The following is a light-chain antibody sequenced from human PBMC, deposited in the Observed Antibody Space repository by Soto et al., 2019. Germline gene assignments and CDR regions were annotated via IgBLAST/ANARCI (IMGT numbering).Light chain of an antibody. CDR3: GSFSSSSTLYA. CDR2: EVS. CDR1: SSDVGGSKY. Sequence: QSVLTQPASVSGSPGQSITISCTGTSSDVGGSKYVSWYQQLPGKAPRLMIYEVSNRPSGVSNRFSGSKSGNTASLTVSGLQAEDEADYYCGSFSSSSTLYAFGTGTKVTVL. J-gene: IGLJ1*01. V-gene: IGLV2-14*01.